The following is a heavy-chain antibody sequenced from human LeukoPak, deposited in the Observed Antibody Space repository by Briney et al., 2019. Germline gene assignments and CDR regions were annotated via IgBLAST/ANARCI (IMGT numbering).Heavy chain of an antibody. CDR2: IYPGDSDT. J-gene: IGHJ4*02. Sequence: GESLKISCKDSGHSFTSYWIGWVRQMPGKGLEWMGIIYPGDSDTRYSPSFQGQVTISADKSISTAYLQWSSLKASDTAMYYCARLYYYDSSGYYPYYFDYWGQGTLVTVSS. D-gene: IGHD3-22*01. V-gene: IGHV5-51*01. CDR3: ARLYYYDSSGYYPYYFDY. CDR1: GHSFTSYW.